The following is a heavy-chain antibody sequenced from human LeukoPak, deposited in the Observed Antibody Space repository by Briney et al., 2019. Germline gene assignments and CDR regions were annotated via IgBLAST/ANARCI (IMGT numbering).Heavy chain of an antibody. J-gene: IGHJ5*02. D-gene: IGHD3-22*01. Sequence: PGGSLRLSCAASGFTFSSYGMSWVRQAPGKGLEWVSAISGSGGSTYYADSVKGRFTISRDNSKNTLYLQMNSLRAEDTAVYYCAKIATITYYYDSGVPQGWFDPWGQGTLVTVSS. CDR2: ISGSGGST. V-gene: IGHV3-23*01. CDR3: AKIATITYYYDSGVPQGWFDP. CDR1: GFTFSSYG.